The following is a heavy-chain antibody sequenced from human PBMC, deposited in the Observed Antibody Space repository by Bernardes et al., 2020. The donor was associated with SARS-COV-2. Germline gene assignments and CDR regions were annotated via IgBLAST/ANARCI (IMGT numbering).Heavy chain of an antibody. D-gene: IGHD3-10*01. V-gene: IGHV4-59*01. CDR2: IYYSGST. CDR1: GGSISSYY. J-gene: IGHJ6*01. Sequence: SETLYLTCTVSGGSISSYYWSWVRQPPGKGLEWIGYIYYSGSTNYNPSLKSRVTISVDTSKNQFSLKLSSVTAADTAVYYCARWGGSGSSQQDYHYGMDVWGQGTRVTVYS. CDR3: ARWGGSGSSQQDYHYGMDV.